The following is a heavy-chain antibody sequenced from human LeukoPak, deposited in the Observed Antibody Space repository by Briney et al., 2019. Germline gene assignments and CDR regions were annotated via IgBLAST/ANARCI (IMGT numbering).Heavy chain of an antibody. Sequence: SETLSLTCTVSGGSISSSSYYWSWIRQPAGKGLEWIGRIYTSGSTNYNPSLKSRVTISVDTSKNQFSLKLSSVTAADTAVYYCAGSWYGAWEWALHYWGQGTLVTVSS. V-gene: IGHV4-61*02. CDR2: IYTSGST. CDR1: GGSISSSSYY. D-gene: IGHD6-13*01. CDR3: AGSWYGAWEWALHY. J-gene: IGHJ4*02.